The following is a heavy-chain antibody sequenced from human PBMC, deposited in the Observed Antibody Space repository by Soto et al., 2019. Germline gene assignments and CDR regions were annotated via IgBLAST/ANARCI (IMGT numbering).Heavy chain of an antibody. CDR3: ASDPGYCSSTSCGH. D-gene: IGHD2-2*01. Sequence: SETLSLTCTVSGGSISSYYWSWIRQPPGKGLEWIGYIYYSGSTNYNPSLKSRVTISVDTSKNQFSLKLSSVTAADTAVYYCASDPGYCSSTSCGHWGQGTLVTVSS. CDR2: IYYSGST. V-gene: IGHV4-59*01. CDR1: GGSISSYY. J-gene: IGHJ4*02.